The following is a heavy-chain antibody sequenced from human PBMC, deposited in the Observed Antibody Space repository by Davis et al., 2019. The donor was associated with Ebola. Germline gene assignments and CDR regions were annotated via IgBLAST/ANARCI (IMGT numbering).Heavy chain of an antibody. Sequence: SETLSLTCSVSGGSINTHHWSWIRQAPGKGLEWIGYIYDSVNTKYNPSLKSRVILSLDTSKNQVSLKLSSVTAADTAVYYCARPPWDWGQGTLVTVSS. D-gene: IGHD1-26*01. CDR2: IYDSVNT. V-gene: IGHV4-59*11. J-gene: IGHJ4*02. CDR3: ARPPWD. CDR1: GGSINTHH.